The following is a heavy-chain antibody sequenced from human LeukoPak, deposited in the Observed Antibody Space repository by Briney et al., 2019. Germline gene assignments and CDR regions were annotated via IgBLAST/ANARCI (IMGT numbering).Heavy chain of an antibody. Sequence: SETLSLTCIVSGSISSYYWTWIRQPPGKGLEWIGHSYFTGNPNYNPSLKSRVTISVDTSKNEFSLKLSSVTAADTAVYYCAREVPGYYGSGTSHIVGTYFDSWGQGTLVTVSS. J-gene: IGHJ4*02. CDR3: AREVPGYYGSGTSHIVGTYFDS. V-gene: IGHV4-59*01. CDR1: GSISSYY. CDR2: SYFTGNP. D-gene: IGHD3-10*01.